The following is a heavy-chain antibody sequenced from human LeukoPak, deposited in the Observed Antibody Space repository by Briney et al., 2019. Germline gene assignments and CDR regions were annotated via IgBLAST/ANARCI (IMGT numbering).Heavy chain of an antibody. J-gene: IGHJ4*02. CDR3: TTEVTAVITPDGYLDN. CDR2: IRSYFDDGTT. CDR1: GLYFSSTW. D-gene: IGHD4-23*01. V-gene: IGHV3-15*01. Sequence: NPGGSLRLSCAPSGLYFSSTWMAWVRQAPGKGLQWVARIRSYFDDGTTDYAAPVKGRFTISRDDSAKTLYLQMTSLRTEDTAIYYCTTEVTAVITPDGYLDNWGQGTLVTVSS.